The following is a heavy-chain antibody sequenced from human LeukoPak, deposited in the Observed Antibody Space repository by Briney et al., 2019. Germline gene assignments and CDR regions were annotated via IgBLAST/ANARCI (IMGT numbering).Heavy chain of an antibody. CDR3: ARVSARTVSPYYFDY. Sequence: GGSLRLSCAASGFTFSSYAMHWVRQAPGKGLEYVSAISSNGGSTYYANSVKGRFTISRDNSKNTLYLQMGSLRAEDMAVYYCARVSARTVSPYYFDYWGQGTLVTVSS. D-gene: IGHD1-1*01. CDR2: ISSNGGST. J-gene: IGHJ4*02. CDR1: GFTFSSYA. V-gene: IGHV3-64*01.